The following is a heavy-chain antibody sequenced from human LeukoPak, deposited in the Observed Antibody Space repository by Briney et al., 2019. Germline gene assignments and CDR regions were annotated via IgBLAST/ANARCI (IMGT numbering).Heavy chain of an antibody. V-gene: IGHV4-39*01. CDR2: INYSGST. J-gene: IGHJ4*02. CDR3: ARYLSRGFYFDH. CDR1: GGSISSGNYY. Sequence: SETLSLTCTVSGGSISSGNYYWAWLRQPPGKGLEWIATINYSGSTYFNPSLKSRVTISVDTSKNQFSLKLTSVTAADTAVFYCARYLSRGFYFDHWGQGTLVTVSS.